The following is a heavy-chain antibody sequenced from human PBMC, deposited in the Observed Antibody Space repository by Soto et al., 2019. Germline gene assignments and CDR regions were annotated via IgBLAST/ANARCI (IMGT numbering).Heavy chain of an antibody. V-gene: IGHV3-53*01. CDR3: ASGYYDSSGYYYPIDY. D-gene: IGHD3-22*01. Sequence: EVQLVESGGGLIQPGGSLRLSCAASGFTVSSNYMSWVRQAPGKGLKWVSVIYSGGSTYYADSVKGRFTISRDNSKNTLYLQMNSLRAEDTAVYYCASGYYDSSGYYYPIDYWGQGTLVTVSS. CDR2: IYSGGST. CDR1: GFTVSSNY. J-gene: IGHJ4*02.